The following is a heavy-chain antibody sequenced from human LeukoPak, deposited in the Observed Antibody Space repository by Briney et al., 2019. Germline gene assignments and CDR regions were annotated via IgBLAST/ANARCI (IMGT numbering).Heavy chain of an antibody. CDR1: DYSISSSNW. D-gene: IGHD1-1*01. V-gene: IGHV4-28*01. Sequence: SDTLSLTCAVSDYSISSSNWWGWVRQLQGKGLEWIGYIHYSGTTYYNPSLLSRVTMSVDTSKNQFSLRLSSVTAVDTAVYYCARKHRWNGLYFDYWGQGILVTVSS. CDR2: IHYSGTT. CDR3: ARKHRWNGLYFDY. J-gene: IGHJ4*02.